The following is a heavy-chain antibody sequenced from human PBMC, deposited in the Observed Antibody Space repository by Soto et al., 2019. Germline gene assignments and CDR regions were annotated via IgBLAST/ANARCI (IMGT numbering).Heavy chain of an antibody. V-gene: IGHV3-7*03. CDR2: INQDGSEK. CDR3: AKGGPYYYYGMDV. Sequence: GSLSLSCAASEFTFNNFWMTWVRQAPGKGLECVANINQDGSEKYYVNSVKGRFTISRDNAKNSLYLQMNSLRAEDTAIYYCAKGGPYYYYGMDVWGQGTTVTVSS. CDR1: EFTFNNFW. J-gene: IGHJ6*02. D-gene: IGHD2-15*01.